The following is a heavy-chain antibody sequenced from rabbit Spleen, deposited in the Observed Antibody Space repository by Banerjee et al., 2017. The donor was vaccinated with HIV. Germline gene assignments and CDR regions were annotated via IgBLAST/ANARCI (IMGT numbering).Heavy chain of an antibody. D-gene: IGHD8-1*01. CDR2: ITTTDDT. CDR1: GFSFTGWGV. J-gene: IGHJ6*01. V-gene: IGHV1S39*01. CDR3: ARDTGSSFSSYGMDL. Sequence: QEQLVESGGGLVQPGGSLTLTCKASGFSFTGWGVSWVRQTPGKGLEWIGHITTTDDTYYATWAKGQVTISKPSSTTVTLQLTSLTVADTATYFCARDTGSSFSSYGMDLWGPGTLVTVS.